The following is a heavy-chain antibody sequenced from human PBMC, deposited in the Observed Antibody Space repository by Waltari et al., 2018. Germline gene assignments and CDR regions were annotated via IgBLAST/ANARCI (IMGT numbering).Heavy chain of an antibody. V-gene: IGHV1-2*02. J-gene: IGHJ4*02. CDR2: INPNSGGT. Sequence: HWVRQAPGQGLEWMGWINPNSGGTNYAQKFQGRVTMTRDTSISTAYMELSRLRSDDTAVYYCASSRLRFLEWLLDYWGQGTLVTVSS. CDR3: ASSRLRFLEWLLDY. D-gene: IGHD3-3*01.